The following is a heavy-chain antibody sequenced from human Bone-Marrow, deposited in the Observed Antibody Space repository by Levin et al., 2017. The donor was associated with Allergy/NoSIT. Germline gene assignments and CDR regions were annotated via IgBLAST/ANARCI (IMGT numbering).Heavy chain of an antibody. V-gene: IGHV3-23*01. Sequence: SCAASGFTFDIYAMTWVRQAPGKGLEWVSTISGRGDRTDYADSVKGRFTISRDKSKNTVSLQMNSLRAEDTGVYYCTKDREYSYGFPAGAFDVWGLGTMVTVSS. CDR2: ISGRGDRT. J-gene: IGHJ3*01. CDR3: TKDREYSYGFPAGAFDV. CDR1: GFTFDIYA. D-gene: IGHD5-18*01.